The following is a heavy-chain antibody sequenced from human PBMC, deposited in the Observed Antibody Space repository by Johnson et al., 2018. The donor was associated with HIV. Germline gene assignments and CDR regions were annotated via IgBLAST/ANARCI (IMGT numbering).Heavy chain of an antibody. Sequence: EVQLVESGGGLIQPGRSLRLSCAASGFTVSSNYMSWVRQAPGKGLEWVSVIYSGGSTYYADSVKGRFTISRDNSKNTLYMQMNSLRAEDSAVYYCAKYRRMAAATGDAFDIWGQGTMVTVSS. J-gene: IGHJ3*02. V-gene: IGHV3-66*03. CDR1: GFTVSSNY. CDR3: AKYRRMAAATGDAFDI. CDR2: IYSGGST. D-gene: IGHD6-13*01.